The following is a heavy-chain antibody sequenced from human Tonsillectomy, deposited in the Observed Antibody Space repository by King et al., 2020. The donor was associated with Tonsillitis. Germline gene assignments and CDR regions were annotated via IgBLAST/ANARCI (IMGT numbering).Heavy chain of an antibody. V-gene: IGHV3-21*01. CDR2: ISSSSSYI. D-gene: IGHD7-27*01. J-gene: IGHJ4*02. Sequence: VQLVESGGGLVKPGGSLRLSCAASGFNFRSYSMNWVRQAPGKGLEWVSSISSSSSYIYYADSVKGRFTISRDNAKNSLYLQMNSLRAEDTAVYYCARDLSGDEGFDYWGQGTLVTVSS. CDR1: GFNFRSYS. CDR3: ARDLSGDEGFDY.